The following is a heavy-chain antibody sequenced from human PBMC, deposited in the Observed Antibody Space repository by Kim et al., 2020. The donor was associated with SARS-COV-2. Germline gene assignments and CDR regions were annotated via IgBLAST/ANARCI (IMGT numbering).Heavy chain of an antibody. V-gene: IGHV3-9*01. CDR1: GFTFDDYA. J-gene: IGHJ4*02. CDR2: ISWNSGSI. Sequence: GGSLRLSCAASGFTFDDYAMHWVRQAPGKGLEWVSGISWNSGSIGYADSVKGRFTISRDNAKNSLYLQMNSLRAEDTALYYCAKDSVVGAQYYYDSSGLDYWGQGTLVTVSS. CDR3: AKDSVVGAQYYYDSSGLDY. D-gene: IGHD3-22*01.